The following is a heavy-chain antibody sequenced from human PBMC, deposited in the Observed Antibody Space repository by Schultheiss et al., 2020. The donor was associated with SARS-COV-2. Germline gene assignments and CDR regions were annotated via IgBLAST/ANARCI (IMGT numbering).Heavy chain of an antibody. V-gene: IGHV3-53*01. D-gene: IGHD3-3*01. CDR2: IYSGGST. Sequence: GGSLRLSCAASGFTFSSYGMHWVRQAPGKGLEWVSVIYSGGSTYYADSVKGRFTISRDNSKNTLYLQMNSLRAEDTAVYYCARGRRITIFGVVKGKAYYFDYWGQGTLVTVSS. J-gene: IGHJ4*02. CDR3: ARGRRITIFGVVKGKAYYFDY. CDR1: GFTFSSYG.